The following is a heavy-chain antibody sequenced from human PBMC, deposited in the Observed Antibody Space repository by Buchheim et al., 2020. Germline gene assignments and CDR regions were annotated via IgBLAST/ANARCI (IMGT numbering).Heavy chain of an antibody. CDR1: GFSFSSSW. CDR2: IKGDETEK. D-gene: IGHD2-2*01. V-gene: IGHV3-7*01. Sequence: LVESGGGLVQPGGSLRLSCVTSGFSFSSSWMSWVRQAPGKGLEWVANIKGDETEKYFVDSVRGRFTISRDNAKNSLYLQMNTLRVEDTAVYYWGRCYAAIPGWFDPWGLGTL. J-gene: IGHJ5*02. CDR3: GRCYAAIPGWFDP.